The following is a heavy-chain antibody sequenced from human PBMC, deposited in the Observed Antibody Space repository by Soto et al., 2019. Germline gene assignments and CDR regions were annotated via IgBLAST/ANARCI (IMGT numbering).Heavy chain of an antibody. Sequence: LSLTCAVYGGSFSGYYWSWIRQPPGKGLEWIGEINHSGSTNYNPSPKSRVTISVDTSKNQFSLKLSSVTAADTAVYYCARVRSVAARYYYYYYGMDVWGQGTTVTVSS. CDR1: GGSFSGYY. CDR3: ARVRSVAARYYYYYYGMDV. D-gene: IGHD6-6*01. CDR2: INHSGST. V-gene: IGHV4-34*01. J-gene: IGHJ6*02.